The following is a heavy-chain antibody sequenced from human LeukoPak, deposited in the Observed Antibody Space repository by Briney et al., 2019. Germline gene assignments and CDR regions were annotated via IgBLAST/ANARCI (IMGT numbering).Heavy chain of an antibody. V-gene: IGHV4-34*01. CDR3: ARAVGSGSYLTYYYYGMDV. CDR1: GGSFSGYY. D-gene: IGHD3-10*01. Sequence: SETLSLTCAVYGGSFSGYYWRWIRQPPGKGLEWIGEINHSGSTNYNPSLKSRVTISVDTSKNQFSLKLSSVTAADTAVYYCARAVGSGSYLTYYYYGMDVWGKGTTVTVSS. CDR2: INHSGST. J-gene: IGHJ6*04.